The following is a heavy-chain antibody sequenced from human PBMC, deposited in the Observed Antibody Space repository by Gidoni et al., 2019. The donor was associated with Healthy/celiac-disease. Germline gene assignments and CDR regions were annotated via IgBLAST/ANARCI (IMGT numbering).Heavy chain of an antibody. Sequence: EVQLVESGGGLVQPGGSLRLSCAASGVTFSSYAMHWVRQAPGKGLEYVSAISSNGGSTYYANSVKGRFTISRDNSKNTLYLQMGSLRAEDMAVYYCASSYYDFWSGFPPNYYYYGMDVWGQGTTVTVSS. CDR2: ISSNGGST. V-gene: IGHV3-64*01. D-gene: IGHD3-3*01. CDR1: GVTFSSYA. CDR3: ASSYYDFWSGFPPNYYYYGMDV. J-gene: IGHJ6*02.